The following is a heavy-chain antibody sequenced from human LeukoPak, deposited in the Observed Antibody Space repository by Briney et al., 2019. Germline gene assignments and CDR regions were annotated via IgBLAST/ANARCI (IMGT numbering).Heavy chain of an antibody. D-gene: IGHD2-2*01. V-gene: IGHV1-69*04. J-gene: IGHJ5*02. CDR3: ARGYCSSTSCYDDNWFDP. CDR1: GYTFTSYG. CDR2: IIPILGIA. Sequence: ASVKVSCKASGYTFTSYGISWVRQAPGQGLEWMGRIIPILGIANYAQKFQGRVTITADKSTSTAYMELSSLRSEDTAVYYCARGYCSSTSCYDDNWFDPWGQGTLVTVSS.